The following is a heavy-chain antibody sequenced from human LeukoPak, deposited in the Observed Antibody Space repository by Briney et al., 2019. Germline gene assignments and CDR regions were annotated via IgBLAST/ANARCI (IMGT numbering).Heavy chain of an antibody. CDR1: GGSISSYY. CDR3: ARGHSSGWYEYNYFDY. D-gene: IGHD6-19*01. J-gene: IGHJ4*02. V-gene: IGHV4-59*01. Sequence: SETLSLTCTVSGGSISSYYWSWIRQPPGKGLEWIGYIYYSGSTNYNPSLKSRVTISVDTSKNQFSLKLSPVTAADTAVYYCARGHSSGWYEYNYFDYWGQGTLVTVSS. CDR2: IYYSGST.